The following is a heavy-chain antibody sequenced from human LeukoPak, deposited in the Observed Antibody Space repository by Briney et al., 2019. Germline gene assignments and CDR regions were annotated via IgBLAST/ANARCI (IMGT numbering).Heavy chain of an antibody. CDR2: ISSSSSTL. V-gene: IGHV3-48*01. CDR3: ARDRKDIVVVVAATIDY. CDR1: GFTFSSYS. Sequence: GGSLRLSCAASGFTFSSYSMNWARQAPGKGLEWVSYISSSSSTLYYADSVKGRFTIFRDNAKNSLYLQMNSLRADDTAVYYCARDRKDIVVVVAATIDYWGQGTLVTVSS. J-gene: IGHJ4*02. D-gene: IGHD2-15*01.